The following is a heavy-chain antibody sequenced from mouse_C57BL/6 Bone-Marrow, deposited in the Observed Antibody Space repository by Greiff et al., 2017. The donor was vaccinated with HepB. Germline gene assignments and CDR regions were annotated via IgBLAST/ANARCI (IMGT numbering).Heavy chain of an antibody. CDR3: ARLGDGYYLPWFAY. D-gene: IGHD2-3*01. J-gene: IGHJ3*01. CDR2: IYPRSGNT. V-gene: IGHV1-81*01. Sequence: VKLMESGAELARPGASVKLSCKASGYTFTSYGISWVKQRTGQGLEWIGEIYPRSGNTYYNEKFKGKATLTADKSSSTAYMELRSLTSEDSAVYFCARLGDGYYLPWFAYWGQGTLVTVSA. CDR1: GYTFTSYG.